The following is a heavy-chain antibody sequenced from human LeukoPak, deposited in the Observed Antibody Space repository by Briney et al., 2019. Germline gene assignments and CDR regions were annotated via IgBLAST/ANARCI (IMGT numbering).Heavy chain of an antibody. CDR2: INPNSGGT. CDR1: GYTFTGYY. CDR3: ARGRDSGYDWFWL. V-gene: IGHV1-2*02. D-gene: IGHD5-12*01. Sequence: ASVKVSCKASGYTFTGYYMHWVRQAPGQGLEWMGWINPNSGGTNYAQKFQGRVTMTRDTSISTAYMELSGLRSDDTAVYYCARGRDSGYDWFWLWGQGTLVTVSS. J-gene: IGHJ4*02.